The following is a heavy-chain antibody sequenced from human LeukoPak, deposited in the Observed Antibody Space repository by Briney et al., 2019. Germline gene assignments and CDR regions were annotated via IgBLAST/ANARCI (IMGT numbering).Heavy chain of an antibody. CDR3: ARLAKGSSWDYFDY. V-gene: IGHV3-48*03. CDR1: GFTFSSYE. CDR2: ISSSGSTI. Sequence: PGGSLRLSCAASGFTFSSYEMNWVRQAPGKGLEWVSYISSSGSTIYYADSVKGRFTISRDNAKNSLYLQMNSLRAGDTAVYYCARLAKGSSWDYFDYWGQGTLVTVSS. J-gene: IGHJ4*02. D-gene: IGHD6-13*01.